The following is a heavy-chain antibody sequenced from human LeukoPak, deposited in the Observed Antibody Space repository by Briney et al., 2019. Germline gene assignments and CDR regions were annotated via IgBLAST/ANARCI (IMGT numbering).Heavy chain of an antibody. CDR3: ARERMYSGSGSTYPYYDY. V-gene: IGHV3-48*03. D-gene: IGHD3-10*01. CDR2: ITGSGATI. CDR1: GFTFSSYE. Sequence: PGGSLRLSCAASGFTFSSYEMNWVRQAPGKGLEWLSYITGSGATIYYADSVKGRFTISRDNAKNALYLEMNSLRAEDTAEYFCARERMYSGSGSTYPYYDYWGQGTLVTVSS. J-gene: IGHJ4*02.